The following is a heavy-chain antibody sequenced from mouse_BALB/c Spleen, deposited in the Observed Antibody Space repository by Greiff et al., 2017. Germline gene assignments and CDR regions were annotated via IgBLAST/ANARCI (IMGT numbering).Heavy chain of an antibody. J-gene: IGHJ4*01. CDR3: ARRRENLPYAMDY. CDR1: GFTFSSYT. CDR2: ISNGGGST. Sequence: DVKLVESGGGLVQPGGSLKLSCAASGFTFSSYTMSWVRQTPEKRLEWVAYISNGGGSTYYPDTVKGRFTISRDNAKNTLYLQMSSLKSEDTAMYYCARRRENLPYAMDYWGQGTSVTVSS. V-gene: IGHV5-12-2*01. D-gene: IGHD2-1*01.